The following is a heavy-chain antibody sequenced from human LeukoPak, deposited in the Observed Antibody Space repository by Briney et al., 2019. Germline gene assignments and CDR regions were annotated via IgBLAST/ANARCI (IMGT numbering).Heavy chain of an antibody. D-gene: IGHD2-8*01. CDR1: GFSVSSNY. Sequence: SGGSLRPSCAASGFSVSSNYMSWVRQAPGKGLEWVSAIYSGGSTYYADSVKGRFTISRDNSKNTLYLQMNSLRAEDTAVYYCARGGPDLMVYAGGYYFDYWGQGTLVTVSS. CDR2: IYSGGST. V-gene: IGHV3-53*01. CDR3: ARGGPDLMVYAGGYYFDY. J-gene: IGHJ4*02.